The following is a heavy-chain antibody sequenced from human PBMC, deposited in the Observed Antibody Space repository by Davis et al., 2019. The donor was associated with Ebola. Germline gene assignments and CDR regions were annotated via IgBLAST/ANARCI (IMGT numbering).Heavy chain of an antibody. Sequence: SETLSLTCTVSGGSISSYYWGWIRQPPGKGLEWIGSIYYSGSTYYNPSLKSRVTISVDTSKNQFSLKLSSVTAADTAVYYCARSQKSEYCSSTSCSLYYYGMDVWGQGTTVTVSS. CDR3: ARSQKSEYCSSTSCSLYYYGMDV. J-gene: IGHJ6*02. CDR1: GGSISSYY. V-gene: IGHV4-39*01. CDR2: IYYSGST. D-gene: IGHD2-2*01.